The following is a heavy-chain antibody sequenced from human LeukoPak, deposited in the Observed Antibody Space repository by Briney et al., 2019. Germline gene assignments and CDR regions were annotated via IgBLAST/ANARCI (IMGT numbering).Heavy chain of an antibody. CDR3: ARRGALRYYDSIGYYST. J-gene: IGHJ5*02. CDR2: INHSGST. Sequence: SETLSLTCAVYGGSFSGYYWSWIRQPPGKGLEWIGEINHSGSTNYNPSLKSRVTISVDTSKNQFSLKLSSVTAADTAVYYCARRGALRYYDSIGYYSTWGQGTLVTVSS. CDR1: GGSFSGYY. V-gene: IGHV4-34*01. D-gene: IGHD3-22*01.